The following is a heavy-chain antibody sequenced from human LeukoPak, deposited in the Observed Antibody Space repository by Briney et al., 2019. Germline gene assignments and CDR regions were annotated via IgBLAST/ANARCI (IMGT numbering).Heavy chain of an antibody. CDR1: GGSISSYY. Sequence: SETLSLTCTVSGGSISSYYWSWIRQPPGKGLEWIGYIYYSGSTNYNPSLKSRVTISVDTSKNQFSLKLSSVTAADTAVYYCARPYDFWSGSLYYFDYWGQGTLVTVSS. J-gene: IGHJ4*02. D-gene: IGHD3-3*01. CDR2: IYYSGST. V-gene: IGHV4-59*08. CDR3: ARPYDFWSGSLYYFDY.